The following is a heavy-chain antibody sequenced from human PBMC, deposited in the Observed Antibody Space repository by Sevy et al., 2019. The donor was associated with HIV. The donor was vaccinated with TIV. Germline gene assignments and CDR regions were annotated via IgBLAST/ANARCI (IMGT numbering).Heavy chain of an antibody. Sequence: SETLSLTCTVSGGSISSYYWSWIRQPPGKGLEWIGYFYYSGDTDYNSSLKNRVTISVDKSKNQLSLRLSSVTAADTAVHYCARERYDSNWYGLESGNDALDVWGQGTLVTVSS. CDR1: GGSISSYY. J-gene: IGHJ3*01. CDR3: ARERYDSNWYGLESGNDALDV. V-gene: IGHV4-59*01. D-gene: IGHD4-4*01. CDR2: FYYSGDT.